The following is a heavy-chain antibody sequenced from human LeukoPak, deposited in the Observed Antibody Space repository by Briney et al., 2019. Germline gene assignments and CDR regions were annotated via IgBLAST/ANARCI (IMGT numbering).Heavy chain of an antibody. V-gene: IGHV4-59*01. J-gene: IGHJ4*02. CDR1: GGSISSYY. CDR3: ARDRARGGVNYYFDY. Sequence: SETLSLTCTVSGGSISSYYWSWIRQPPGKGLEWIGYIYYSGSTNYNPSLKSRVTISVDTSKNQFSLKLSSVTAADTAVYYCARDRARGGVNYYFDYWGQGTLVTVSS. CDR2: IYYSGST. D-gene: IGHD1-1*01.